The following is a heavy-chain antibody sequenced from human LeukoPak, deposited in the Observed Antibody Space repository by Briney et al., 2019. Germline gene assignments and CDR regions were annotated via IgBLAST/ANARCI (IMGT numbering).Heavy chain of an antibody. D-gene: IGHD4-17*01. V-gene: IGHV1-8*01. CDR1: GYTFTSYD. J-gene: IGHJ6*03. CDR2: MNPNSGNT. Sequence: ASVKVSCKASGYTFTSYDINWVRQATGQGLEWMGWMNPNSGNTGYAQKFQGRVTMTRNTSISTAYMELSSLRSEDTAVYYCARGTTETTSYYYYYYMDVWGKGTTVTVSS. CDR3: ARGTTETTSYYYYYYMDV.